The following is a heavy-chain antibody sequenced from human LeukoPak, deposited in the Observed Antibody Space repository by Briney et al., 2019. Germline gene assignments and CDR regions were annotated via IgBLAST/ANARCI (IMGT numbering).Heavy chain of an antibody. J-gene: IGHJ4*02. V-gene: IGHV1-18*04. CDR2: ISAYNGNT. CDR3: ARLSYSSSWYGIDY. D-gene: IGHD6-13*01. Sequence: GAPVKVSCKASGYIFPNYYIHWVRQAPGQGLEWMGWISAYNGNTNYAQKLQGRVTMTTDTSTSTAYMELRSLRSDDTAVYYCARLSYSSSWYGIDYWGQGTLVTVSS. CDR1: GYIFPNYY.